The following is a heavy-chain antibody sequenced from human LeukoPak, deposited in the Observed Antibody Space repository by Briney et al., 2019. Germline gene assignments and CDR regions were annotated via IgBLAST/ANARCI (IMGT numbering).Heavy chain of an antibody. V-gene: IGHV3-9*01. CDR1: GFTFDDYA. Sequence: GGSLRLSCAASGFTFDDYAMHWVRHAPGKGLEWVSGISWNSGSIGYADSVKGRFTISRDNAKNSLYLQMNSLRAEDTALYYCAKDRIVGATEGAFDIWGQGTMVTVSS. CDR2: ISWNSGSI. J-gene: IGHJ3*02. CDR3: AKDRIVGATEGAFDI. D-gene: IGHD1-26*01.